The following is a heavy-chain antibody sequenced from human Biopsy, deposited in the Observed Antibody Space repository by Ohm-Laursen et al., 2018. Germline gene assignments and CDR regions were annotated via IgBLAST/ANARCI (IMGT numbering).Heavy chain of an antibody. CDR2: IFYRGST. D-gene: IGHD3-22*01. CDR3: ARDYNTSGYYYVS. V-gene: IGHV4-39*01. J-gene: IGHJ5*02. CDR1: GGSISNNNYY. Sequence: GTLSLTCLVSGGSISNNNYYWGWIRQPPGKGLEWIGSIFYRGSTHYKPPLKSRVNISVDMSKNQFSLKLNPVTAADTAVYYCARDYNTSGYYYVSWGQGTLVTVSS.